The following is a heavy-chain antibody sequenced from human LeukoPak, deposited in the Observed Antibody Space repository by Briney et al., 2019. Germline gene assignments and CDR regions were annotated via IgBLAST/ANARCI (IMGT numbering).Heavy chain of an antibody. CDR1: GFTFDDYD. J-gene: IGHJ6*02. CDR3: ARGGGLDV. Sequence: GGSLRLSCAASGFTFDDYDMHWVRQAPGKGLEWVSGISWNSGNIGYADSVKGRFTISRDNAKNSLYLQMSNLRAEDTAVYFCARGGGLDVWGQGATVTVSS. CDR2: ISWNSGNI. D-gene: IGHD3-16*01. V-gene: IGHV3-9*01.